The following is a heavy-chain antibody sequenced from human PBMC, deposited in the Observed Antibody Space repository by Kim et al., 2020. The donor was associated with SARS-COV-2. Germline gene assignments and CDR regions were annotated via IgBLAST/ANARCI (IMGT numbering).Heavy chain of an antibody. CDR2: IIPIFGTA. D-gene: IGHD6-6*01. J-gene: IGHJ5*02. V-gene: IGHV1-69*13. CDR1: GGTFSSYA. Sequence: SVKVSCKASGGTFSSYAISWVRQAPGQGLEWMGGIIPIFGTANYAQKFQGRVTITADESTSTAYMELSSLRSEDTAVYYCARERGSSSGIFDPWGQGTLVTVSS. CDR3: ARERGSSSGIFDP.